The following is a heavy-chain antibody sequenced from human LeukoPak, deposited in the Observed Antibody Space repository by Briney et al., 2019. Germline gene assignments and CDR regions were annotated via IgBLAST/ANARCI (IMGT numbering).Heavy chain of an antibody. CDR2: ISGSGGST. J-gene: IGHJ4*02. CDR1: GFTFSSYA. CDR3: VRGNDYGGPHY. D-gene: IGHD4-23*01. V-gene: IGHV3-23*01. Sequence: PGGSLRLSCAASGFTFSSYAMSWVRQAPGEGLEWVSAISGSGGSTYYADSVKGRFTISRDNSKNTLYLQMNSLRAEGAAVYYCVRGNDYGGPHYWGQGTLVTVSS.